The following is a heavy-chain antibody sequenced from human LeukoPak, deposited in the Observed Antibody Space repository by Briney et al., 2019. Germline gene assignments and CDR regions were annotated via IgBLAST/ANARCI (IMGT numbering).Heavy chain of an antibody. V-gene: IGHV1-69*06. CDR1: GGTFSSYA. CDR3: ARASIAARPDLGALDY. Sequence: GASVKVSCKASGGTFSSYAISWVRQAPGQGLEWMGGIIPIFGTANYAQKFQGRATITADKSTSTAYMELSSLRSGDTAVYYCARASIAARPDLGALDYWGQGTLVTVSS. CDR2: IIPIFGTA. J-gene: IGHJ4*02. D-gene: IGHD6-6*01.